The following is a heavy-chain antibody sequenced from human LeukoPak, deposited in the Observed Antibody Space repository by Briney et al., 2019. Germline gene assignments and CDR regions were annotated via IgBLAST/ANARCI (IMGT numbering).Heavy chain of an antibody. D-gene: IGHD4-17*01. CDR2: ISSSSSYI. V-gene: IGHV3-21*01. J-gene: IGHJ4*02. Sequence: GGSLRLSCAASGFTFSSYSMNWVRQAPGKGLEWVSSISSSSSYIYYADSVKGRFTISRDYSENTLYLQMGSLRTEDMAVYYCARGPYGDPTHYFDYWGQGTLVTVSS. CDR1: GFTFSSYS. CDR3: ARGPYGDPTHYFDY.